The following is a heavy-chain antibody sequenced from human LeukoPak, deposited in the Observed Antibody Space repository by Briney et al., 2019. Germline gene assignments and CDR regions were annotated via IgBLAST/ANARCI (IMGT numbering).Heavy chain of an antibody. D-gene: IGHD5-18*01. Sequence: GGSLRLSCAASGFTFSSYRMNWVRQAPGKGLEWVSSISSSSSCIYYADSVKGRFTISRDNAKNSLYLQMNSLRAEDTAVYYCARDTGTAMANMDFDYWGQGTLVTVSS. V-gene: IGHV3-21*01. CDR2: ISSSSSCI. J-gene: IGHJ4*02. CDR3: ARDTGTAMANMDFDY. CDR1: GFTFSSYR.